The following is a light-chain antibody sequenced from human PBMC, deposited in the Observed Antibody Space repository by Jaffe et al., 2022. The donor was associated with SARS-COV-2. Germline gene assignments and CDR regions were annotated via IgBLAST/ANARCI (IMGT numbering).Light chain of an antibody. J-gene: IGLJ1*01. CDR1: SSNVGNNY. CDR3: GTWDSSLSAYV. CDR2: ESD. Sequence: QSVLTQPPSVSAAPGQKVTISCSGSSSNVGNNYVSWFQQLSGTAPKLLIYESDKRPSDIPDRFSGSKSATSATLAISGLQTGDEADYYCGTWDSSLSAYVFGSGTRVTVL. V-gene: IGLV1-51*02.